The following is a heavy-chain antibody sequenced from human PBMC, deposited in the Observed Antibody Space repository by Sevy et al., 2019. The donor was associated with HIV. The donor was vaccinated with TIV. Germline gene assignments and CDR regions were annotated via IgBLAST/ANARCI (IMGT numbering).Heavy chain of an antibody. Sequence: SETLSLTCAVYGGSFSGYSWNWIRQSPERGLEWIGEISHSGNTNYISSFKTRVTITKATSKNQFSLKLSSVTAADTAVYYCARGKDGFGTLDIWGQGTGVTVSS. CDR2: ISHSGNT. CDR1: GGSFSGYS. V-gene: IGHV4-34*01. CDR3: ARGKDGFGTLDI. J-gene: IGHJ3*02. D-gene: IGHD3-10*01.